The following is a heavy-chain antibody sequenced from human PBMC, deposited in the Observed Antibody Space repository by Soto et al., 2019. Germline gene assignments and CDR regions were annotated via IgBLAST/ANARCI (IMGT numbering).Heavy chain of an antibody. D-gene: IGHD6-19*01. J-gene: IGHJ4*02. CDR2: VSHDGRNT. CDR1: GFTFSDYA. V-gene: IGHV3-30*18. CDR3: GKGGRQWLVTSDFNY. Sequence: VQLVESGGGVVQPGRSLRLSCAASGFTFSDYAMHWVRQAPGKGLEWVAVVSHDGRNTHYADSVKVRFTISRDSSKNTVCLEMTSLRAEDTAVYYCGKGGRQWLVTSDFNYWGQGALVTVSS.